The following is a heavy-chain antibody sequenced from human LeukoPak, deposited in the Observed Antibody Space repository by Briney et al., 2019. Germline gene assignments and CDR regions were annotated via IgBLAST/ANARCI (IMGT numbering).Heavy chain of an antibody. CDR2: ISWNSGSI. J-gene: IGHJ6*03. CDR3: AKGSSQYYYYYYMDV. Sequence: GGSLRLSCTASGITFDDYAMHWVRQAPGKGLEWVSGISWNSGSIGYADSVKGRFTISRDNAKNSLYLQMNSLRAEDMALYYCAKGSSQYYYYYYMDVWGKGTTVTVSS. CDR1: GITFDDYA. V-gene: IGHV3-9*03.